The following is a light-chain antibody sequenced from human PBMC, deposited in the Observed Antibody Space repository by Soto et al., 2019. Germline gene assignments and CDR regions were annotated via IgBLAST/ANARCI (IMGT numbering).Light chain of an antibody. J-gene: IGKJ2*03. Sequence: DIQMTQSPSTLSASVGDRVTITCRASQSISSWLAWYQQRPGTVPKLLIYQASNLESGVPARFSGSGSGTDFTLTISSLQPEDFATYYCQHYKISTRYSFGQGTKVDIK. CDR2: QAS. V-gene: IGKV1-5*03. CDR3: QHYKISTRYS. CDR1: QSISSW.